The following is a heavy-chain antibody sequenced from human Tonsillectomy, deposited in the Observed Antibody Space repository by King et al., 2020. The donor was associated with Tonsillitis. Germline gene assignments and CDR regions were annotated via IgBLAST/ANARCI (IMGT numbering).Heavy chain of an antibody. CDR2: IYYSGST. J-gene: IGHJ4*02. V-gene: IGHV4-59*01. Sequence: VQLQESGPGLVKPSETLSLTCTVSGGSISSYYWSWIRQPPGKGLEWIGYIYYSGSTNYNPSLKSRVTISVDTSKNQFSLKLSSVTAADTAVYYCAGGAMVRGVIHSLDYWGQGTLVTVSS. CDR3: AGGAMVRGVIHSLDY. CDR1: GGSISSYY. D-gene: IGHD3-10*01.